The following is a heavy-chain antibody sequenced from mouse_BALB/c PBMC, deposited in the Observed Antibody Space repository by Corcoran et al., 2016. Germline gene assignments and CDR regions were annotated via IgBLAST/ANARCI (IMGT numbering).Heavy chain of an antibody. CDR2: INTYTGEP. V-gene: IGHV9-3-1*01. Sequence: QIQLVQSGPELKKPGETVKISCKASGYTFTNYGMNWVKQAPGKGLTWMGWINTYTGEPTYADDFKGRFAFSLETSASTAYLQINNLKNEDTATYFCARGNYRSYYYAMDYWGQGTSVTVSS. D-gene: IGHD2-14*01. J-gene: IGHJ4*01. CDR3: ARGNYRSYYYAMDY. CDR1: GYTFTNYG.